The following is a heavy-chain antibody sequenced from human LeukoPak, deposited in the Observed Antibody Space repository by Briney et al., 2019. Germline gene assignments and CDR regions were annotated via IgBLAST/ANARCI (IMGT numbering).Heavy chain of an antibody. J-gene: IGHJ4*02. CDR1: GINFRSSG. Sequence: PGGSLRLSCAASGINFRSSGIHWVRQAPGKGLEWVTFIQNDGSDKSYAASVKGRFTISRDNSKNTVYLHMNSLRADDTALYYCAREGGRAAAGRFDYWGQGTLVTVSS. CDR2: IQNDGSDK. V-gene: IGHV3-30*02. D-gene: IGHD6-13*01. CDR3: AREGGRAAAGRFDY.